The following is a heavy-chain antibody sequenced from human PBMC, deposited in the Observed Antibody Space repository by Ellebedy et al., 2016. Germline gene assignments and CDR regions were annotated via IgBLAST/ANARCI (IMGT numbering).Heavy chain of an antibody. J-gene: IGHJ4*02. CDR2: ISSDGSNK. Sequence: GGSLRPSCAASGFTFSRYPFHWVRQVPGKGLEWVAVISSDGSNKSYGDSVKGRITISRDNSKSSVYLQLNSQRREDTAVYFCARDGSRVVIAGRLDYWGQGTLVTVSS. D-gene: IGHD2-15*01. CDR3: ARDGSRVVIAGRLDY. V-gene: IGHV3-30*14. CDR1: GFTFSRYP.